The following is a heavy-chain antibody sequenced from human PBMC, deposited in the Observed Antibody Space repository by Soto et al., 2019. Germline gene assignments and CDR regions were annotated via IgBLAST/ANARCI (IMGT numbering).Heavy chain of an antibody. CDR1: GFTFSSYG. CDR2: IWYDGSNK. Sequence: QVQLVESGGGVVQPGRSLRLSCAASGFTFSSYGMHWVRQAPGKGLEWVAVIWYDGSNKYYADSVKGRFTISRDNSKNTLYLQMNSLRAEDTAVYYCAREGAVLAPHLQHWGQGTLVTVSS. D-gene: IGHD6-19*01. CDR3: AREGAVLAPHLQH. V-gene: IGHV3-33*01. J-gene: IGHJ1*01.